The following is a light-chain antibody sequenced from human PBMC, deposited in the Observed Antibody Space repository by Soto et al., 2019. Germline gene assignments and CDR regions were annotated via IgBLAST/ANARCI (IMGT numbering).Light chain of an antibody. CDR3: QQYGSSVLT. CDR1: QSVSSSY. J-gene: IGKJ4*01. V-gene: IGKV3-20*01. Sequence: ENVLTQSPGTLSLSPGERATLSCRASQSVSSSYLAWYQQKPGQAPRLLIYGASSRATGLPDRFSGSGSGTDFTLTISRLEPEDFAVYYCQQYGSSVLTFGGGTKVEIK. CDR2: GAS.